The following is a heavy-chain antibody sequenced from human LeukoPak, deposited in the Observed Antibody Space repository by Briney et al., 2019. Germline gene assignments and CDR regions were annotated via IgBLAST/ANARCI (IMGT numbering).Heavy chain of an antibody. CDR3: AKVVAGNIDYYFDY. J-gene: IGHJ4*02. CDR1: GFTVSSNY. Sequence: GGSLRLSCAASGFTVSSNYLTWVRQVPGKGLEWVSVIYSGGSTYYADSVKGRFTISRDNSKNTVYLQMRNLRVEHTAVYYCAKVVAGNIDYYFDYWGQGILVAVSS. CDR2: IYSGGST. D-gene: IGHD2/OR15-2a*01. V-gene: IGHV3-53*01.